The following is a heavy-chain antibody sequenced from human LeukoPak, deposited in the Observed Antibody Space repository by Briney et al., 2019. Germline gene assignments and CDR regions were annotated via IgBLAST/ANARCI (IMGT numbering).Heavy chain of an antibody. D-gene: IGHD4-17*01. CDR1: GYTFTSYG. CDR3: ARDLYPGNDYGDSKQSDY. CDR2: ISPYNDNT. V-gene: IGHV1-18*01. J-gene: IGHJ4*02. Sequence: ASVKVSCKASGYTFTSYGISWVRQAPGQGLEWMGWISPYNDNTNYAQRLQGRVSMTTDTSTSTAYMELRSLRSDDTAVYYCARDLYPGNDYGDSKQSDYWGQGTLVTVSS.